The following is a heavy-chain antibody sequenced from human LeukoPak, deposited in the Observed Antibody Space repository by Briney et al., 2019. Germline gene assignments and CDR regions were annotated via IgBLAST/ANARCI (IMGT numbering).Heavy chain of an antibody. Sequence: PGGSLRLSCAASGFTFSSYAMHWVRQAPGKGLEWVAVISYDGSNKYYADSVKGRFTISRDNSKNTLYLQMNSLRAEDTAVYYCARDKGGGVAAYFDYWGQGTLVTVSS. CDR2: ISYDGSNK. V-gene: IGHV3-30*04. D-gene: IGHD3-3*01. CDR1: GFTFSSYA. J-gene: IGHJ4*02. CDR3: ARDKGGGVAAYFDY.